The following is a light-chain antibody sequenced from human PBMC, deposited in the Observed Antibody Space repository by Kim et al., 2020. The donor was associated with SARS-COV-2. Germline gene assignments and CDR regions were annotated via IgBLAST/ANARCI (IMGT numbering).Light chain of an antibody. J-gene: IGKJ1*01. CDR3: QKYNSAPWT. CDR2: AAS. V-gene: IGKV1-27*01. Sequence: ASVGDRVTITCRASQDSANSVAWYQQKPGKVPKVLIYAASTVQSGVASRFSGSGSGTEFTLTIGSLQTEDAATYYCQKYNSAPWTFGPGTKVDIK. CDR1: QDSANS.